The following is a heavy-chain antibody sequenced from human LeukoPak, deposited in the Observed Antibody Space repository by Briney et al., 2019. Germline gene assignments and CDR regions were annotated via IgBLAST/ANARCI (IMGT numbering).Heavy chain of an antibody. Sequence: PGGSLRLSCAASGFTFSSYAMSWVRQAPGKGLEWVSAISGSDVSTYYADSVKGRFTISRDNSKNTLYLQMNSLRAEDTAVYYRAKDGCSSTGCYTRWFDPWGQGTLVTVSS. D-gene: IGHD2-2*02. CDR3: AKDGCSSTGCYTRWFDP. J-gene: IGHJ5*02. CDR2: ISGSDVST. CDR1: GFTFSSYA. V-gene: IGHV3-23*01.